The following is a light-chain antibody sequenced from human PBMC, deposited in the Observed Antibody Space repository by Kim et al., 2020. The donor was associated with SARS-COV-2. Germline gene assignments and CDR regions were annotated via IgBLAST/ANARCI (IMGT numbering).Light chain of an antibody. V-gene: IGLV3-1*01. CDR2: QDY. CDR1: NLGEKY. J-gene: IGLJ2*01. CDR3: QAWDTSAVV. Sequence: SVSPGQTTTITCAGDNLGEKYASWYQQRPGHSPVVVIYQDYKRPSGIPERFSGSNSGNTATLTISGTQAMDEADYYCQAWDTSAVVFGGGTQLTVL.